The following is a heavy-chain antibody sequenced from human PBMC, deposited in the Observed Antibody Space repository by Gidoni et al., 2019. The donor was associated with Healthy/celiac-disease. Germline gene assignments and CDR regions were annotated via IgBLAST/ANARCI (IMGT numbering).Heavy chain of an antibody. CDR2: IIPILGIA. D-gene: IGHD3-3*01. V-gene: IGHV1-69*04. CDR3: ASGLEGYYFDY. J-gene: IGHJ4*02. CDR1: GGTFSSYA. Sequence: QVQLVQSGAEVKKPGSSVQVSCKASGGTFSSYAISWVRQAPGQGLEWMGRIIPILGIANYAQKFQGRVTITADKSTSTAYMELSSLRSEDTAVYYCASGLEGYYFDYWGQGTLVTVSS.